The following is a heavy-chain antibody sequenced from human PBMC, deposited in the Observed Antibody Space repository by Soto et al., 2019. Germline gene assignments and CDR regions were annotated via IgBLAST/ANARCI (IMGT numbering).Heavy chain of an antibody. Sequence: QVQLVQSGAEVKKPGSSVKVSCKASGGTFSSYAISWVRQAPGQGLEWMGGIIPIFGTANYAQKFQGRVTITADESTSTDYMELSSLRSEDTAVYYCARDNQRYCSGGSCPGWFDPWGQGTLVTVSS. V-gene: IGHV1-69*12. CDR2: IIPIFGTA. D-gene: IGHD2-15*01. J-gene: IGHJ5*02. CDR1: GGTFSSYA. CDR3: ARDNQRYCSGGSCPGWFDP.